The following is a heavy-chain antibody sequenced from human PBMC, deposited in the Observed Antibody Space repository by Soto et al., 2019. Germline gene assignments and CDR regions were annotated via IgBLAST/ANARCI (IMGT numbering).Heavy chain of an antibody. J-gene: IGHJ4*02. CDR1: GGTFSSYA. Sequence: ASVKVSCKASGGTFSSYAIGWVGQSPGQGLEWMGGIIPIFGTANYAQKFQGRVTITADESTSTAYMELSSLRSEDTAVYYCARGMSITGTTFDYWGQGTLVTVSS. D-gene: IGHD1-7*01. V-gene: IGHV1-69*13. CDR2: IIPIFGTA. CDR3: ARGMSITGTTFDY.